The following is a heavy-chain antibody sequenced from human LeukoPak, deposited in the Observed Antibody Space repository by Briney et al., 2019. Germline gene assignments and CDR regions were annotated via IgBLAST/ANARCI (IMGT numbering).Heavy chain of an antibody. CDR3: ARVSAITGATDALDF. Sequence: LGGSLRLSCAASGFTFSDHFMDWVRQAPGKGLEWVGRIRKKSNRYTTEYAASVKGRFTFSRDDSKNLVYLQMNSLETEDTAVYYCARVSAITGATDALDFWGQGTMVTVSS. D-gene: IGHD1-20*01. V-gene: IGHV3-72*01. CDR1: GFTFSDHF. J-gene: IGHJ3*01. CDR2: IRKKSNRYTT.